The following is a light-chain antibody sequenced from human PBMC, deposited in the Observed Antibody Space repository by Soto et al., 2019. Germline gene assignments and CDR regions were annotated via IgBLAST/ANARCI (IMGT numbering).Light chain of an antibody. CDR1: QSISSY. V-gene: IGKV1-39*02. Sequence: DIQMSQSASSLSASVGDRVTLSGRAGQSISSYLNWYEQKPGKAPKVLIYAASSLQSGVPSRFSGSGPGTDFTLTLSSLQPDDFAVYSCQLYGVSSPRITFGPVTRLENK. CDR3: QLYGVSSPRIT. J-gene: IGKJ5*01. CDR2: AAS.